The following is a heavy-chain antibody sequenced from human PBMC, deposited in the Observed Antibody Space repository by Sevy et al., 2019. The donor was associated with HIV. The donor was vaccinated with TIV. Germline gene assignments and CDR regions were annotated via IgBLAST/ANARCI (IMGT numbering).Heavy chain of an antibody. CDR3: AKDPLNIAARFDY. CDR2: ISGSGGFT. Sequence: PGGSLRLSCAASGFIFSGSAMSWVRQAPGKGLEWVASISGSGGFTYYADSVKGRFTISRDNFKNTVDLEMKSLRAEDTAVYYCAKDPLNIAARFDYWGQGTLVTVSS. D-gene: IGHD6-6*01. J-gene: IGHJ4*02. V-gene: IGHV3-23*01. CDR1: GFIFSGSA.